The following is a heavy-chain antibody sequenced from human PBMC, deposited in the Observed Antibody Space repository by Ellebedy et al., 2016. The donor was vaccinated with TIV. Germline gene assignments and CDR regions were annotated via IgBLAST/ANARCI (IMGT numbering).Heavy chain of an antibody. V-gene: IGHV4-4*02. CDR3: ASGHTGSYGLHS. CDR1: GGSISGTIW. J-gene: IGHJ1*01. CDR2: TFHSGST. Sequence: MPSETLSLTCAVSGGSISGTIWWTWVRQPPGKGLEWIGETFHSGSTNYNPSLNSRVTISVDKSNNQFSLRLSSVTAADTAVYYCASGHTGSYGLHSWGQGTLVTVSS. D-gene: IGHD1-26*01.